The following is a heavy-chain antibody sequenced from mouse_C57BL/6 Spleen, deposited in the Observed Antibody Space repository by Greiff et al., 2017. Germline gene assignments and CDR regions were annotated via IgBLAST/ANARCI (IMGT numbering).Heavy chain of an antibody. CDR2: IYPGDGDT. J-gene: IGHJ4*01. Sequence: QVQLQQSGAELVKPGASVTISCKASGYAFSSYWMNWVKQRPGKGLEWIGQIYPGDGDTNYNGKFKGKATLTADKSSSTAYMQLSSLTAEDTAVYFCAGGATRAMDYWGQGTSVTVSS. D-gene: IGHD1-1*01. CDR3: AGGATRAMDY. CDR1: GYAFSSYW. V-gene: IGHV1-80*01.